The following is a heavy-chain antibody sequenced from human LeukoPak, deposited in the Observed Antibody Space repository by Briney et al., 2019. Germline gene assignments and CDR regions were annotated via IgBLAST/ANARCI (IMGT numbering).Heavy chain of an antibody. CDR2: IYSGGST. J-gene: IGHJ4*02. CDR1: GFTVSSNY. D-gene: IGHD6-6*01. Sequence: GGSLRLSCAASGFTVSSNYMSWVRQAPGKGLEWVSVIYSGGSTYYADSVKGRFTISRDNSKNTLYLQMNSLRAEDTAVYYCARARDEYYFDYWGQGALVTVSS. CDR3: ARARDEYYFDY. V-gene: IGHV3-53*01.